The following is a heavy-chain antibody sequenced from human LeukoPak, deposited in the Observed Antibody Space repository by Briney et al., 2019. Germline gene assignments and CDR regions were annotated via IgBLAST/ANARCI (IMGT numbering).Heavy chain of an antibody. V-gene: IGHV3-30*04. CDR2: ISYDGSNK. Sequence: PGRSLRLSCAASGFTFSSYAMHWVRQAPGKGLEWVAVISYDGSNKYYADSVKGRFTISRDNPKNTLYLQMNSLRAEDTAVYYCAKDFYTMIVVVIFDYWGQGTLVTVSS. J-gene: IGHJ4*02. CDR1: GFTFSSYA. D-gene: IGHD3-22*01. CDR3: AKDFYTMIVVVIFDY.